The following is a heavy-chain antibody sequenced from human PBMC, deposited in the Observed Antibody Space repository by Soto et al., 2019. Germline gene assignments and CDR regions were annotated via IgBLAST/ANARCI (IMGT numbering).Heavy chain of an antibody. D-gene: IGHD1-26*01. CDR1: GYTCTNYA. CDR3: AGGGSLYWYFDL. CDR2: INAGNGNT. J-gene: IGHJ2*01. Sequence: ASVKVSCKASGYTCTNYAMHWVRQAPGQRLEWMGWINAGNGNTKYSQKFQGRVTITRDTSASTAYMELSSLRSEDTAVYYCAGGGSLYWYFDLWGRGTLGTVAS. V-gene: IGHV1-3*01.